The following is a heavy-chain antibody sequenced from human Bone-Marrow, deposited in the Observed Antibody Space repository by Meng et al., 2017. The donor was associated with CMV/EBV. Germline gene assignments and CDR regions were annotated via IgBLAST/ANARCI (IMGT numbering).Heavy chain of an antibody. J-gene: IGHJ3*01. Sequence: GESLKISCGASGFTIRSYWMGWVRQGPGKGLEWVANINQDEGEKHYADSVRGRFSIFRDNAKNLLYLQMNSLTAEDTAVYYCAAYIKETFDLWGQGTMVTVSS. CDR2: INQDEGEK. CDR1: GFTIRSYW. V-gene: IGHV3-7*01. D-gene: IGHD3-16*01. CDR3: AAYIKETFDL.